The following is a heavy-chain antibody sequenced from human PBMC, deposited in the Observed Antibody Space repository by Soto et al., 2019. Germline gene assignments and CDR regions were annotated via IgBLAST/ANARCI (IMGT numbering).Heavy chain of an antibody. Sequence: QLQLQESGPGLVKPSETLSLTCSVSGGSINSGNFYWAWIRQPPGKGLEWIGSIFYTGSTYSNPSLESRVTVSLDTSKKQCSLKMRSVTAADTAVYYCARRKSHTYYFDSWGQGNLVTVSS. J-gene: IGHJ4*02. CDR3: ARRKSHTYYFDS. CDR1: GGSINSGNFY. D-gene: IGHD2-2*02. CDR2: IFYTGST. V-gene: IGHV4-39*01.